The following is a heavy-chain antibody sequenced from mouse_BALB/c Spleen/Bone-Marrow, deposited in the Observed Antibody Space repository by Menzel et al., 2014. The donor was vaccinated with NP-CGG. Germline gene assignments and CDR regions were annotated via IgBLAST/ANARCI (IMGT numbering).Heavy chain of an antibody. CDR2: IRSENNNFAT. CDR3: VGYPFAY. J-gene: IGHJ3*01. D-gene: IGHD2-2*01. Sequence: EVQLQESGGGLVQPKGSLKLSCAASGFTFNTYAMNWVRQAPGKGLEWVARIRSENNNFATYYADSVEDRFTISRDDSQSMLYLQMINLKTEDTAMYYCVGYPFAYWGQGTLVTVSA. CDR1: GFTFNTYA. V-gene: IGHV10-1*02.